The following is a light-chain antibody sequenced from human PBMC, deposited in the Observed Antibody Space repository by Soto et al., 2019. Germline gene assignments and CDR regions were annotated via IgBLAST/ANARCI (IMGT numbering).Light chain of an antibody. V-gene: IGKV3-20*01. CDR2: GAS. CDR1: QSVDSRY. J-gene: IGKJ4*01. Sequence: EIVLTQSPGTLSLSPGERATLSCRASQSVDSRYLAWYQQKPGQAPRLLIYGASNRATGIPDRFSGSGSGTDFTITISRLEPEDFAVYHCQQYDSSPPLTFGGGTKVDIK. CDR3: QQYDSSPPLT.